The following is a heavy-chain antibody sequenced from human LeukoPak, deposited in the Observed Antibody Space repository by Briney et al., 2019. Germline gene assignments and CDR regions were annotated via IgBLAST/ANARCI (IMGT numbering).Heavy chain of an antibody. D-gene: IGHD3-22*01. Sequence: PGGSLRLSCAASGFTFSIYEINWVRQAPGKGLEWISYISSSGDTAYYADSVKGRFTMSRDNARNSLFLQMNSLGAEDTAVYYCTRVGQSYSSSGQALDHWGQGTLVTVSS. J-gene: IGHJ4*02. V-gene: IGHV3-48*03. CDR1: GFTFSIYE. CDR2: ISSSGDTA. CDR3: TRVGQSYSSSGQALDH.